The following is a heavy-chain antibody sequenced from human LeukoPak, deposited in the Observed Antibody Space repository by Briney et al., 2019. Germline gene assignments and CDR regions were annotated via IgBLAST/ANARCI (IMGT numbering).Heavy chain of an antibody. CDR1: GFTFSSYW. D-gene: IGHD2-15*01. V-gene: IGHV3-7*01. Sequence: GGSLRLSCAASGFTFSSYWMSWVRQAPGKGLEWVANIKQDGSEKYYVDSVKGRFTISRDNAKNSLYLQMNSLRAEDTAVYYCARRYCSGGSCLGYYFDYWGQGTLVTVSS. CDR3: ARRYCSGGSCLGYYFDY. CDR2: IKQDGSEK. J-gene: IGHJ4*02.